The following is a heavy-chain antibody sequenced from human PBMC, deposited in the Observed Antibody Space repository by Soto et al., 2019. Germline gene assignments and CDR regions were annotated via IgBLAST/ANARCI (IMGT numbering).Heavy chain of an antibody. CDR1: GYTFTSYG. V-gene: IGHV1-18*01. CDR2: ISAYNGNT. Sequence: ASVKVSCKASGYTFTSYGISWVRQAPGQGLEWMGWISAYNGNTNYAQKLQGRVTMTTDTSTSTAYMELRSLRSDDTAVYYCARDGNYDSSGYEGVDYWGQGTLVTVSS. J-gene: IGHJ4*02. CDR3: ARDGNYDSSGYEGVDY. D-gene: IGHD3-22*01.